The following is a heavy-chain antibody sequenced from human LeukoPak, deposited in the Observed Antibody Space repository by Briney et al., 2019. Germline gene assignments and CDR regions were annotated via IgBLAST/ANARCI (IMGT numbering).Heavy chain of an antibody. CDR2: ISAYNGNA. D-gene: IGHD3-16*02. CDR1: GYTFTHYG. Sequence: ASVTVSCKASGYTFTHYGISWVRQAPGQGVEGMGWISAYNGNANYVQKFQGRVTMTTDTSTSTAYMELRSLTCDDTAVYYCARDLVTFGGVIVPRDWGQGTLVTVSS. CDR3: ARDLVTFGGVIVPRD. V-gene: IGHV1-18*01. J-gene: IGHJ4*02.